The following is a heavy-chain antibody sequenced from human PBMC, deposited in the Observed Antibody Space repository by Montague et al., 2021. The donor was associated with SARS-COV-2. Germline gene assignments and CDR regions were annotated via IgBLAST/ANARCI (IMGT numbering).Heavy chain of an antibody. CDR3: ARSVQFAYGLDV. J-gene: IGHJ6*02. V-gene: IGHV4-59*08. CDR1: SGSISNYY. Sequence: SETLSLTCTVASGSISNYYSGWIRQPPGKGLEWIGFISHTESTNXNPSCGGRVSISIDTSKSRFSLRVRYVTAADTAVYYCARSVQFAYGLDVGGQGTTVTISS. CDR2: ISHTEST. D-gene: IGHD3-16*01.